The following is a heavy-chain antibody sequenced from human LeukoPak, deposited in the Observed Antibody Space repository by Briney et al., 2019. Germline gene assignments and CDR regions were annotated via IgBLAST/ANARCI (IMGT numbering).Heavy chain of an antibody. CDR3: ARETFYGGSPYFDY. J-gene: IGHJ4*02. Sequence: SETLSLTCTVSGGSINSYYWSWIRQPPGKGLEWIGYIYYSGSTNYNPSLKSRVTISVDMSKNQFSLKLSSVTAADTAVYYCARETFYGGSPYFDYWGQGTLVTVSS. D-gene: IGHD4-23*01. V-gene: IGHV4-59*01. CDR1: GGSINSYY. CDR2: IYYSGST.